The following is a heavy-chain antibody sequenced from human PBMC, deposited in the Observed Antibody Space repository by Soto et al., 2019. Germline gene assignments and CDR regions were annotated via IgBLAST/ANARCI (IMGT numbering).Heavy chain of an antibody. D-gene: IGHD3-9*01. J-gene: IGHJ4*02. CDR2: INHSGST. CDR1: GGSFSGYY. CDR3: AREVLTGHFDY. Sequence: PSETLSLTCAVYGGSFSGYYWSWIRQPPGKGLEWIGEINHSGSTNYNPSLKSRVTISVDTSKNQFSLKLSSVTAADTAVYYCAREVLTGHFDYWGQGTLVTVSS. V-gene: IGHV4-34*01.